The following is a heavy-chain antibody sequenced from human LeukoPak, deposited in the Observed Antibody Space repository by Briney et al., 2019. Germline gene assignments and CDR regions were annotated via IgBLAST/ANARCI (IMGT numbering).Heavy chain of an antibody. D-gene: IGHD3-16*01. Sequence: SETLSLTCAVSGDSITSGDFSWSWIRQPPGKGLEWIGYIYHSGNTYFHPSLQSRVTMSIDTSKNQFSLKLSSVTAADTAVYYCARDGGTLDPWGQGTLVTVSS. J-gene: IGHJ5*02. V-gene: IGHV4-30-2*01. CDR3: ARDGGTLDP. CDR2: IYHSGNT. CDR1: GDSITSGDFS.